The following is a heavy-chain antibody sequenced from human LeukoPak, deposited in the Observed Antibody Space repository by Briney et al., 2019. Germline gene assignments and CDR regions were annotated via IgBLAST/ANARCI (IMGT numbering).Heavy chain of an antibody. CDR1: GGSFSGYY. V-gene: IGHV4-34*01. CDR2: TNHSGST. Sequence: PSETLSLTCAVYGGSFSGYYWSWISQPPGKGLEWIGETNHSGSTNYNPSLKSRVAISVDKSKNQFSLKLSSVTAADTAVYYCARASHWNQLHYFDYWGQGTLVTVSS. D-gene: IGHD1-1*01. CDR3: ARASHWNQLHYFDY. J-gene: IGHJ4*02.